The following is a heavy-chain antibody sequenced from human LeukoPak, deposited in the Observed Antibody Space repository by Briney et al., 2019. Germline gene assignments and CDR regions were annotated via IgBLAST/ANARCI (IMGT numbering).Heavy chain of an antibody. J-gene: IGHJ4*02. CDR3: ARDWVAGRSFDY. CDR1: GFTFTSYA. D-gene: IGHD2-15*01. Sequence: GGSLRLSCVASGFTFTSYAMSWVRQAPGKGLEWVSVNSGSGGTSYYADSVKGRFTISRDNSKNTLYLQMNSLRGEDTAVYYCARDWVAGRSFDYWGQGTLVTVSS. CDR2: NSGSGGTS. V-gene: IGHV3-23*01.